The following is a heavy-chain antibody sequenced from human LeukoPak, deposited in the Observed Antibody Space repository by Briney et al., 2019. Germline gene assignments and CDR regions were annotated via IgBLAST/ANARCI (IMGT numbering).Heavy chain of an antibody. V-gene: IGHV3-21*01. J-gene: IGHJ4*02. Sequence: GGSLRLSCAASGFTFSSYSMNWVRQAPGKGLEWVSSISSSSSYIYYADSVKGRFTISRDNAKNSLYLQMNSLRAEDTAVYYCARDWGRGRRRDFDYWGQGTLVTVSS. D-gene: IGHD3-16*01. CDR3: ARDWGRGRRRDFDY. CDR1: GFTFSSYS. CDR2: ISSSSSYI.